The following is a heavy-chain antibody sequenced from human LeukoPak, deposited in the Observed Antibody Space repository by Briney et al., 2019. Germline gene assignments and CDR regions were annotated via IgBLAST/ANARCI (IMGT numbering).Heavy chain of an antibody. J-gene: IGHJ4*02. Sequence: SETLSLTCTVSGGSISSGSYYWSWIRQPAGKGLEWIGRIYTSGSTNYNPSLKSRVTISVDRSKNQFSLKLSSVTAADTAVYYCARVHAGRWLQFDYWGQGTLVTVSS. CDR1: GGSISSGSYY. CDR2: IYTSGST. V-gene: IGHV4-61*02. CDR3: ARVHAGRWLQFDY. D-gene: IGHD5-24*01.